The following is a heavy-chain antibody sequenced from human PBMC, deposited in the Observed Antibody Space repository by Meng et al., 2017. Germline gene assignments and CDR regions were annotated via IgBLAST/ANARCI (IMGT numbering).Heavy chain of an antibody. D-gene: IGHD2-21*01. V-gene: IGHV3-74*01. CDR3: ARDENISLGKLFGDY. J-gene: IGHJ4*02. CDR2: INSDGNLI. Sequence: GESLKISCAASGFTFRNYWMHWVRQAPGKGLVWVSRINSDGNLISYADSVKGRFTISRDNAKNTLYLQMHSLRAEDTAVYYCARDENISLGKLFGDYWGQGTLVTVSS. CDR1: GFTFRNYW.